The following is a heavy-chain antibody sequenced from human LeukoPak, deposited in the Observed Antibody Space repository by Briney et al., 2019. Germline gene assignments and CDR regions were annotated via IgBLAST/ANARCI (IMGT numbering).Heavy chain of an antibody. Sequence: ASVKVSCKASGYTFSAYGISWVRQAPGQGLGWMGWISAYNGDTNYAQKLQGRVTMTTDTSTSTAYMELRSLRSDDTAVYYCARIYSSSWSDYWGQGTLVTVSS. CDR2: ISAYNGDT. CDR3: ARIYSSSWSDY. V-gene: IGHV1-18*01. J-gene: IGHJ4*02. D-gene: IGHD6-13*01. CDR1: GYTFSAYG.